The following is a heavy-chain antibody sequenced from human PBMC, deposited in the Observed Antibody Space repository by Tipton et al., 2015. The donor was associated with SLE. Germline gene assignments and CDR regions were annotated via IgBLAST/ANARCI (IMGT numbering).Heavy chain of an antibody. Sequence: TLSLTCTVSGGSISSHYWSWIRQPPGKGLEWIGYIYYSGSTNYNPSLKSRVTLSVDTSKNQFSLKLSSVTAADTAVYYCARDGDGGSGSYDAFDIWGQGTMVTVSS. CDR2: IYYSGST. D-gene: IGHD3-10*01. CDR1: GGSISSHY. CDR3: ARDGDGGSGSYDAFDI. V-gene: IGHV4-59*11. J-gene: IGHJ3*02.